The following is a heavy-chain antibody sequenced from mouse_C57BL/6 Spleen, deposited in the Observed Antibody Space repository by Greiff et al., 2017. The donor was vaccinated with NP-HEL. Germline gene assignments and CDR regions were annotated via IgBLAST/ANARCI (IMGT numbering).Heavy chain of an antibody. V-gene: IGHV2-6-1*01. CDR1: GFSLTSYG. CDR3: ARHGTTAQATAWFAY. CDR2: IWSDGST. J-gene: IGHJ3*01. D-gene: IGHD3-2*02. Sequence: QVQLKQSGPGLVAPSQSLSITCTVSGFSLTSYGVHWVRQPPGKGLEWLVVIWSDGSTTYNSALKSRLSISKDNSKSQVFLKMNSLQTDDTAMYYCARHGTTAQATAWFAYWGQGTLVTVSA.